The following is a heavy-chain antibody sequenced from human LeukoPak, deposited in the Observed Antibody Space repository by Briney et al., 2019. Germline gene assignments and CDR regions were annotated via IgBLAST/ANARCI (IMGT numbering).Heavy chain of an antibody. Sequence: SETLSLNCAVSGGSFTGYSWTWIRQPPGKGLEWMGEINHSGNTNYNPSLKSRVIISVDTSKKQFSLKLRSVTAADTAMYYCARGLGYCWNDGGQSWFDPWGQGNLVTVSS. CDR3: ARGLGYCWNDGGQSWFDP. D-gene: IGHD1-1*01. CDR2: INHSGNT. CDR1: GGSFTGYS. V-gene: IGHV4-34*01. J-gene: IGHJ5*02.